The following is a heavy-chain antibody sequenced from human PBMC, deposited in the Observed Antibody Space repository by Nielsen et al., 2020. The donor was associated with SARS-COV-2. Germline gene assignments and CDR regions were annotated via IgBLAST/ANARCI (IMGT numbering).Heavy chain of an antibody. V-gene: IGHV3-48*03. CDR3: ARDVTMTRGPRLDY. CDR2: ISSSGSTI. CDR1: GFTFSSYE. J-gene: IGHJ4*02. D-gene: IGHD2-21*02. Sequence: GESLKISCAASGFTFSSYEMNWVRQAPGKGLEWVSYISSSGSTIYYADSVKGRFTISRDNAKNSLYLQMNSLRAEDTAVYYCARDVTMTRGPRLDYWGQGTLVTVSS.